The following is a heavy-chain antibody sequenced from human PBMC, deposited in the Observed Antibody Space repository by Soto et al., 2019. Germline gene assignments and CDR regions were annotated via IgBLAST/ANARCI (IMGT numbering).Heavy chain of an antibody. Sequence: PGGSLRLSCAASGFTFSSYWMSWVRQAPGKGLEWVANIKQDGSEKYYVDSVKGRFTISRDNAKNSLYLQMNSLRAEDTAVYYCARDSSHGDWDAFDIWGQGTMVTVSS. CDR1: GFTFSSYW. J-gene: IGHJ3*02. CDR3: ARDSSHGDWDAFDI. V-gene: IGHV3-7*01. CDR2: IKQDGSEK. D-gene: IGHD4-17*01.